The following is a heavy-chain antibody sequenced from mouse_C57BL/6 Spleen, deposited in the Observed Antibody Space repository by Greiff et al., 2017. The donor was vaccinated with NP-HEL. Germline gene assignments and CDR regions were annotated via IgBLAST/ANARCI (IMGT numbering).Heavy chain of an antibody. CDR2: IDPSDSET. D-gene: IGHD1-1*01. Sequence: VQLQQPGAELVRPGSSVKLSCKASGYTFTSYWMHWVKQRPIQGLEWIGNIDPSDSETHYNQKFKDKATLTVDKSSSTAYMQLSSLTSEDSAVYYCAREGYGRDFDYWGQGTTLTVSS. J-gene: IGHJ2*01. CDR3: AREGYGRDFDY. CDR1: GYTFTSYW. V-gene: IGHV1-52*01.